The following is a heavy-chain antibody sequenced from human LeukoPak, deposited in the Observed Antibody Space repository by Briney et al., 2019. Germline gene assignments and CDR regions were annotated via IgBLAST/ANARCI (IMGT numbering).Heavy chain of an antibody. CDR3: ARDWVNYYDSSEPYYFDY. CDR2: TYYRSKRYN. CDR1: GDSVSSNSAA. J-gene: IGHJ4*02. Sequence: SQTLSLTCAISGDSVSSNSAAWNWIRQSPSRGLEWLGRTYYRSKRYNDYAVSVKSRITINPDTSKNQFSLQLNSVTPEDTAVYYCARDWVNYYDSSEPYYFDYWGQGTLVTVSS. D-gene: IGHD3-22*01. V-gene: IGHV6-1*01.